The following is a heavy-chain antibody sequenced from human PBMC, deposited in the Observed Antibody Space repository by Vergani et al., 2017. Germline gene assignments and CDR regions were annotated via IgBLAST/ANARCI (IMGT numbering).Heavy chain of an antibody. J-gene: IGHJ3*02. CDR1: GYSISSGYY. Sequence: QVQLQESGPGLVKPSETLSLTCAVSGYSISSGYYWGWIRQPPGKGLEWIGSIYHSGSTYYNPSLESRVTISVDTSKNQFSLTLSSVTAADTAVYYCAGGKNDYGARDAFDIWGQGTMVTVSS. D-gene: IGHD4-17*01. CDR2: IYHSGST. V-gene: IGHV4-38-2*01. CDR3: AGGKNDYGARDAFDI.